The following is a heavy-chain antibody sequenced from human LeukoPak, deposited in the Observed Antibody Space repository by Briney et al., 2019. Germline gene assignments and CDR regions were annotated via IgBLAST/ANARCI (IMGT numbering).Heavy chain of an antibody. Sequence: PGGSLRLSCAASGFTFSIYNMNWVRQAPGKGLEWVSAISGSGGSTYYADSVKGRFTISRDSSKNTLYLQMNSLRPEDTAVYYCARGGGSKRIPFDYWGQGTLVTVSS. CDR1: GFTFSIYN. D-gene: IGHD4-23*01. J-gene: IGHJ4*02. CDR2: ISGSGGST. CDR3: ARGGGSKRIPFDY. V-gene: IGHV3-23*01.